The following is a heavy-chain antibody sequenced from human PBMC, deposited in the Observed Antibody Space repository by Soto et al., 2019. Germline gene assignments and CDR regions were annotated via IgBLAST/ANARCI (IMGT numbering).Heavy chain of an antibody. J-gene: IGHJ6*02. Sequence: PSETLSLTCTVSGGSISSSSYYWGWIRQPPGKGLEWIGYIHHSGSTLYNPSLKSRVTISVDTSKNQFSLHLTSVTVADTAVYFCAREDDGGDSSDVWGQGTTVTVSS. V-gene: IGHV4-30-4*08. D-gene: IGHD2-21*02. CDR1: GGSISSSSYY. CDR3: AREDDGGDSSDV. CDR2: IHHSGST.